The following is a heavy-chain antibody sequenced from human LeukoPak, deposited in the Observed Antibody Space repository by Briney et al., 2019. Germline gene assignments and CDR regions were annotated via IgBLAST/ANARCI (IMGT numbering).Heavy chain of an antibody. CDR1: GFTFSSYA. Sequence: GGSLRLSCAASGFTFSSYAMSWVRQAPGKGLEWVSAISGSGGSTYYADSVKGRFTISRDNSKNTLYLQMNSLRAEDTAVYYCASDSSGYCGVKYYFDCWGQGTLVTVSS. D-gene: IGHD3-22*01. CDR3: ASDSSGYCGVKYYFDC. J-gene: IGHJ4*02. V-gene: IGHV3-23*01. CDR2: ISGSGGST.